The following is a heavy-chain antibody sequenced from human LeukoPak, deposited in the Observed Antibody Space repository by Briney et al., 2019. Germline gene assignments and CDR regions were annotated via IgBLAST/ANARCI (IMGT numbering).Heavy chain of an antibody. Sequence: PSETLSLTCSVSGVSISAYYWSWSRQSPGKGLEWIGYIYYSGSTNNNPSLKSRVTISVDTSKNQFSLKLSSVTAADTAVYYCARGYYGLGSYYNFDYWGQGTLVTVSS. CDR1: GVSISAYY. CDR3: ARGYYGLGSYYNFDY. V-gene: IGHV4-59*08. CDR2: IYYSGST. J-gene: IGHJ4*02. D-gene: IGHD3-10*01.